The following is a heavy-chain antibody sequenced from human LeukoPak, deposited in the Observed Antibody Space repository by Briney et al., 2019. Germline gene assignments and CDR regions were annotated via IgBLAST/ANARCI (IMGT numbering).Heavy chain of an antibody. CDR3: ARANPTPEPSPLLWFGESFDY. Sequence: SVTVSFKASLGTFSIYAISWVRQAPGQGVEWMGGIIPIFGTANYAQKFQGRVTITADESTSTAYMELSSLRSEDTAVYYCARANPTPEPSPLLWFGESFDYWGQGTLVTVSS. J-gene: IGHJ4*02. V-gene: IGHV1-69*01. D-gene: IGHD3-10*01. CDR1: LGTFSIYA. CDR2: IIPIFGTA.